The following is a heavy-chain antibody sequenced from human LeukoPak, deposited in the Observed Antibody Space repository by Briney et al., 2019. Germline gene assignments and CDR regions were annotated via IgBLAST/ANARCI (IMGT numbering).Heavy chain of an antibody. CDR1: GFTFSSYS. Sequence: GGSLRLSCAASGFTFSSYSMNWVRQAPGKGLEWVSSISSSSSYIYYADSVKGRFTISRDNAKNSLYLQMNSLRAEDTAVYYCAKSPRDFWSGYPKQYYFDYWGQGTLVTVSS. J-gene: IGHJ4*02. CDR3: AKSPRDFWSGYPKQYYFDY. D-gene: IGHD3-3*01. CDR2: ISSSSSYI. V-gene: IGHV3-21*04.